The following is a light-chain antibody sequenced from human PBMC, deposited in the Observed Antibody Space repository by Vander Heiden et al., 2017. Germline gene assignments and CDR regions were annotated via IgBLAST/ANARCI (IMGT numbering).Light chain of an antibody. CDR1: QSISSY. Sequence: DIQMTQSPSSRSASVGDRVTITCRASQSISSYLNWYQQKPGKAHKLLIYTASSLQSGVPSRFSGSGSGTDFTLTISSLQPEDFATYYCQQSYSTPSFGGGTKVEIK. CDR3: QQSYSTPS. V-gene: IGKV1-39*01. CDR2: TAS. J-gene: IGKJ4*01.